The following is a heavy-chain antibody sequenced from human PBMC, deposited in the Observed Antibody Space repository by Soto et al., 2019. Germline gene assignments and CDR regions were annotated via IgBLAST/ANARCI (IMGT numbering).Heavy chain of an antibody. D-gene: IGHD3-10*01. CDR3: AKDFKVSGSHYGTLNYYYGMDV. V-gene: IGHV3-30*18. CDR1: GFTFSTYG. Sequence: GGALRLSCAASGFTFSTYGMQWVRQAPGKGLEWVAVISYDGYLKYYVDAVKGRFTVARDNSKNTLFLEMNSLRVEDTAVYFCAKDFKVSGSHYGTLNYYYGMDVWGQGTTVTVSS. J-gene: IGHJ6*02. CDR2: ISYDGYLK.